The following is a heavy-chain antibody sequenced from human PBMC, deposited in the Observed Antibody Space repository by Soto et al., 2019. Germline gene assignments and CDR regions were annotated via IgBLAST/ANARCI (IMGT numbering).Heavy chain of an antibody. CDR2: IYYSGST. D-gene: IGHD6-19*01. CDR1: GGSISSGGYY. J-gene: IGHJ4*02. Sequence: QVQLQESGPGLVKPSQTLSLTCTVSGGSISSGGYYWSWIRQHPGKGLEWIGYIYYSGSTYYNPSLKSRVTISVDTSKNQCSLKLSSVTAADTAVYYCARETVAGKYFDYWGQGTLVTVSS. V-gene: IGHV4-31*03. CDR3: ARETVAGKYFDY.